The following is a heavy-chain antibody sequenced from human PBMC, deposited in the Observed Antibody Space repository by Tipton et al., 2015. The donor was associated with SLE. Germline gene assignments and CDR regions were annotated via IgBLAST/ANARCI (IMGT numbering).Heavy chain of an antibody. J-gene: IGHJ6*02. V-gene: IGHV4-38-2*01. CDR2: IYHSGST. CDR3: ARVTTVTTDYYYGMDV. D-gene: IGHD4-17*01. Sequence: TLSLTCAVSGYSISSGYSCGWIRQPPGKGLEWVGSIYHSGSTYYNPSLKSRVTISVDTSKNQFSLKLSSVTAADTAVYYCARVTTVTTDYYYGMDVWGQGTTVTVSS. CDR1: GYSISSGYS.